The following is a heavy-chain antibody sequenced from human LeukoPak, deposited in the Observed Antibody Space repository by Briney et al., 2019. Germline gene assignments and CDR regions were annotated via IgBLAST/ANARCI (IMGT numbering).Heavy chain of an antibody. J-gene: IGHJ4*02. CDR3: ARLIVGATSSDY. CDR1: GFTFSSYA. D-gene: IGHD1-26*01. Sequence: GGSLRLSCAASGFTFSSYAMSWVRQAPGKGLEWVAVISYDGSNKYYADSVKGRFTISRDNSKNTLYLQMNSLRAEDTAVYYCARLIVGATSSDYWGQGTLVTVSS. CDR2: ISYDGSNK. V-gene: IGHV3-30-3*01.